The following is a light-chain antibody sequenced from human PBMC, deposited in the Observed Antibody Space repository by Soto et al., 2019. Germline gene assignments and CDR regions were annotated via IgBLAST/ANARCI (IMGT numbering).Light chain of an antibody. V-gene: IGLV2-14*01. CDR1: SSDVGGYNY. CDR2: EVS. Sequence: QSALTQPASVSGSPGQSITISCTGASSDVGGYNYVSWYQQHPGKAPKLMIYEVSNRPSGVSNRFSGSKSGNTDSLTISGLQAEDEADYYCSSYTSSSTTRYVFGTGTKVTVL. J-gene: IGLJ1*01. CDR3: SSYTSSSTTRYV.